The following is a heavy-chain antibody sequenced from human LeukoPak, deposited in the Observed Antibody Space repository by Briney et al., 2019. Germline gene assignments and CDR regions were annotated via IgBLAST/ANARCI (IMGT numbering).Heavy chain of an antibody. Sequence: SVKVSCKASGGTFSSYAISWVRQAPGQGLEWMGGIIPIFGTANYAQKFQGRVTITTDESTSTAYMELSSLRSEDTAVYYCARRDRAGYNWNYVDYWGQGTLVTVSS. CDR2: IIPIFGTA. J-gene: IGHJ4*02. CDR1: GGTFSSYA. D-gene: IGHD1-20*01. V-gene: IGHV1-69*05. CDR3: ARRDRAGYNWNYVDY.